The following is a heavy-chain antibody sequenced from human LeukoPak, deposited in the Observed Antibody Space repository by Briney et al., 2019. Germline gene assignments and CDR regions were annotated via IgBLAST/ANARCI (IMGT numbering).Heavy chain of an antibody. CDR3: ARDPSYSSSSYFDY. Sequence: GGSLRLSCAASGFTFYNYAMSWVRQAPGKGLEWVSAVSGSGGSADYADSVKGRFTISRDNSKNTLYLQMNSLRAEDTAVYYCARDPSYSSSSYFDYWGQGTLVTVSS. J-gene: IGHJ4*02. CDR1: GFTFYNYA. V-gene: IGHV3-23*01. D-gene: IGHD6-6*01. CDR2: VSGSGGSA.